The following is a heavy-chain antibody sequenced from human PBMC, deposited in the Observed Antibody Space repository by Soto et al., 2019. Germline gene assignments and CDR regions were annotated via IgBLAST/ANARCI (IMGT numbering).Heavy chain of an antibody. V-gene: IGHV4-4*07. J-gene: IGHJ5*02. CDR3: ARDRGYSSGWSREYWFDP. Sequence: SETLSLTGTDSGCSISSYYWSWIRQPAGKGLEWIGRIYTSGSTNYNPSLKSRVTMSVDTSKNQFSLKLSSVTAADTAVYYCARDRGYSSGWSREYWFDPWGQGTLVTVSS. D-gene: IGHD6-19*01. CDR2: IYTSGST. CDR1: GCSISSYY.